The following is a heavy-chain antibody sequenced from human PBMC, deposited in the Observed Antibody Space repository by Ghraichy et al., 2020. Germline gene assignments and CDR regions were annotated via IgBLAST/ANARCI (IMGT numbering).Heavy chain of an antibody. V-gene: IGHV4-4*07. CDR3: ARDAHYSSSWYYYGMDV. CDR1: GGSISSYY. Sequence: SETLSLTCTVSGGSISSYYWSWIRQPAGKGLEWIGRVYSSGSTNYNPSLKSRVTMSVDTSKNQFSLKLSSVTAADTAVYYCARDAHYSSSWYYYGMDVWGQGTTVTVSS. CDR2: VYSSGST. J-gene: IGHJ6*02. D-gene: IGHD6-13*01.